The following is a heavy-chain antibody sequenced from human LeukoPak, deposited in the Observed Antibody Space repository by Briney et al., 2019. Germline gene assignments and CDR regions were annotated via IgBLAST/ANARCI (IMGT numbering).Heavy chain of an antibody. J-gene: IGHJ5*02. D-gene: IGHD4-23*01. CDR1: GYTFTTYD. CDR3: ARGPNKSDGGNSGSAWFDP. Sequence: ASVKVSCKASGYTFTTYDINWVRQATGQGLEWMGWMNPNSGNTGYAQKFQGRVTMTRNTSISTAYMELGSLRSEDTAVYYCARGPNKSDGGNSGSAWFDPWGQGALVTVSS. CDR2: MNPNSGNT. V-gene: IGHV1-8*01.